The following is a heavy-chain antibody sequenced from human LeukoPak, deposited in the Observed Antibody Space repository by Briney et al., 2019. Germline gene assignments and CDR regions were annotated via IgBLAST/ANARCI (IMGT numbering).Heavy chain of an antibody. J-gene: IGHJ4*02. CDR1: GFTLDDYA. V-gene: IGHV3-9*01. Sequence: PGGSLRLSCAASGFTLDDYAMHWVRQAPGKGLEWVSGISWNSGSIDYADSVKGRFTISRDNAKNSLYLQMYSLRAEDTALYYCAKDQGVLPAPHAFDHWGQGTLVTVSS. CDR2: ISWNSGSI. CDR3: AKDQGVLPAPHAFDH. D-gene: IGHD1-14*01.